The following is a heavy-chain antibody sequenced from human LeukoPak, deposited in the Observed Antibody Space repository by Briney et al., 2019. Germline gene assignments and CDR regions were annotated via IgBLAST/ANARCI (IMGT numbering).Heavy chain of an antibody. CDR1: GGSISSYY. Sequence: SETLSLTCTVSGGSISSYYWSWIRQPPGKRLEWIGYIYYSGSTNYNPSLKSRVTISVDTSKNQFSLKLSSVTAADTAVYYCARGGYCSGGSCQNWFDPWGQGTLVTVSS. J-gene: IGHJ5*02. D-gene: IGHD2-15*01. CDR2: IYYSGST. V-gene: IGHV4-59*01. CDR3: ARGGYCSGGSCQNWFDP.